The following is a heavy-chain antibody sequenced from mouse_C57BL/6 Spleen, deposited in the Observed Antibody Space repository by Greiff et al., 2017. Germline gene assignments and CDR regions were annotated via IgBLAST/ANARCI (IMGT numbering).Heavy chain of an antibody. Sequence: QVQLQQPGAELVKPGASVTLSCKASGYTFTSYWMHWVKQRPGRGLEWIGRLDPNSGGTTYNEKFKSKATLTVDTSSSTAYMQLSSLTSEDSAVYYCAREGGNYYFDYGGQGTTLTVAS. CDR3: AREGGNYYFDY. V-gene: IGHV1-62-3*01. J-gene: IGHJ2*01. CDR1: GYTFTSYW. D-gene: IGHD2-1*01. CDR2: LDPNSGGT.